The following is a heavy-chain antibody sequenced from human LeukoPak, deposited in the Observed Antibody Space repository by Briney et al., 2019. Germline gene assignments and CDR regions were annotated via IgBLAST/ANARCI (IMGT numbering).Heavy chain of an antibody. V-gene: IGHV1-69*04. CDR1: GGTFSNYA. J-gene: IGHJ4*02. CDR3: ARVFGSRSGSFPGEFDY. CDR2: IIPILGIA. D-gene: IGHD1-26*01. Sequence: ASVKVSCKASGGTFSNYAVSWVRQAPGQGLEWMGRIIPILGIANYAQKFQGRVTITADKSTSTAYMELSSLRSEDTAVYYCARVFGSRSGSFPGEFDYWGQGTLVTVSS.